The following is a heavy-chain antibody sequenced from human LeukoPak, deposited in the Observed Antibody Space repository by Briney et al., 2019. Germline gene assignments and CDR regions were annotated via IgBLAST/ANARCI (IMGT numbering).Heavy chain of an antibody. J-gene: IGHJ4*02. Sequence: SETLSLTCTVSGGSISSSSYYWGWIRRPPGQGLEWIGSIYYSGSTYYNPSLKSRVTISVDTSKNQFSLKLSSVTAADTAVYYCARKGTTYYDYIWGSYRDKYYFDYWGQGTLVTVSS. D-gene: IGHD3-16*02. CDR2: IYYSGST. CDR1: GGSISSSSYY. CDR3: ARKGTTYYDYIWGSYRDKYYFDY. V-gene: IGHV4-39*01.